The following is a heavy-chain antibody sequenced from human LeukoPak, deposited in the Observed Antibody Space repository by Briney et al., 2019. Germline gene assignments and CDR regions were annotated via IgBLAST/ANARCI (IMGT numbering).Heavy chain of an antibody. J-gene: IGHJ2*01. CDR1: GYSFTSYW. V-gene: IGHV5-51*01. CDR3: ARQTRYRYHSIALGYFDL. D-gene: IGHD3-22*01. Sequence: KPGESLKISCKGSGYSFTSYWIGWVRQMPGKGLEWMGIIYVGDSDTRYSPSFQGQVTISADRSISTAYLQWSSLKASDTAIYYCARQTRYRYHSIALGYFDLWGRGTLVTVSS. CDR2: IYVGDSDT.